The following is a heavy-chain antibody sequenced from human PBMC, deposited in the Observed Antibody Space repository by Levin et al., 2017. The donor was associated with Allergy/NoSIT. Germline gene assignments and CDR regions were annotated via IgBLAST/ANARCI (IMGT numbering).Heavy chain of an antibody. V-gene: IGHV4-34*01. J-gene: IGHJ6*02. D-gene: IGHD3-9*01. CDR3: ARGAVRYFEFYGMDV. CDR2: INHSGST. CDR1: GGSFSGYY. Sequence: SETLSLTCAVYGGSFSGYYWSWIRQPPGKGLEWIGEINHSGSTNYNPSLKSRVTISVDTSKNQFSLKLSSVTAADTAVYYCARGAVRYFEFYGMDVWGQGTTVTVSS.